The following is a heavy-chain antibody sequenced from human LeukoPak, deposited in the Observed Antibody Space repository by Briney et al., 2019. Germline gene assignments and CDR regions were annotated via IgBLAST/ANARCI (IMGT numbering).Heavy chain of an antibody. V-gene: IGHV1-2*06. CDR3: ASTDYGDYKF. J-gene: IGHJ4*02. CDR2: INPNSGGT. Sequence: ASVKVSCKTSGGTFSNYALSWVRQAPGQGLEWMGRINPNSGGTNYAQKFQGRVTMTRDTSISTAYMELSRLRSDDTAVYYCASTDYGDYKFWGQGTLVTVSS. CDR1: GGTFSNYA. D-gene: IGHD4-17*01.